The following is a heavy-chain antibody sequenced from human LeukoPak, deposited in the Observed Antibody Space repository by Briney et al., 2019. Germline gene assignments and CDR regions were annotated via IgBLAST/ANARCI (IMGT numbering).Heavy chain of an antibody. CDR2: IYYSGST. CDR1: GGSISSSSYY. CDR3: ARVVTATNPDYYYYYMDV. J-gene: IGHJ6*03. V-gene: IGHV4-39*01. Sequence: SETLSLTCAVSGGSISSSSYYWGWIRQPPGKGLEWIGSIYYSGSTYYNPSLKSRVTISVDTSKNQFSLKLSSVTAADTAVYYCARVVTATNPDYYYYYMDVWGKGTTVTISS. D-gene: IGHD2-21*02.